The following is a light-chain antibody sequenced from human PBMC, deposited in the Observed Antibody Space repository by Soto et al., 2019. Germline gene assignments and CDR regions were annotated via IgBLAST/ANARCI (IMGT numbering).Light chain of an antibody. CDR2: WAS. J-gene: IGKJ5*01. CDR1: QSVLYSSNNKNY. CDR3: QQYYTTPIT. Sequence: DIVMTQSPDSLALSLGERATINFKSSQSVLYSSNNKNYLAWYQQKPGQHTKLVIYWASTRESGVPDRFSGSGSGTDFTLTVSSLQAEDVAVYYCQQYYTTPITFGQGTRLEIK. V-gene: IGKV4-1*01.